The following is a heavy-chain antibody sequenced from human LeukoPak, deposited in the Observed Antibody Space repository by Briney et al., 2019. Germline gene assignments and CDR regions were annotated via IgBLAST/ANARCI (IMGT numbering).Heavy chain of an antibody. CDR1: GFTFSNAW. CDR2: IKSKTDGGTT. D-gene: IGHD3-3*01. CDR3: TTGVGSSFLPTGFDY. V-gene: IGHV3-15*01. J-gene: IGHJ4*02. Sequence: PGGSLRLSCAASGFTFSNAWMSWVRQAPGKGLEWVGRIKSKTDGGTTDYAAPVKGRFTISRDDSKNTLYLQMNSLKTEDTAVYYCTTGVGSSFLPTGFDYWGQGTLVTVSS.